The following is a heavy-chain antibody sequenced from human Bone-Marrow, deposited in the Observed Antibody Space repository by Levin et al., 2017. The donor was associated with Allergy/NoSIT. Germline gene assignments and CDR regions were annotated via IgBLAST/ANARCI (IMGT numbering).Heavy chain of an antibody. Sequence: PSETLSLTCTVSGVSITSGSYYWSWIRQPAGKGLEWIGHSYTSGNITYNPSLKSRVTISLDTSKNQFSLKLHSVTAADTAVYYCARVLQYSYYYTDVWGKGTMVTVSS. CDR2: SYTSGNI. V-gene: IGHV4-61*09. CDR3: ARVLQYSYYYTDV. CDR1: GVSITSGSYY. J-gene: IGHJ6*03. D-gene: IGHD2-21*01.